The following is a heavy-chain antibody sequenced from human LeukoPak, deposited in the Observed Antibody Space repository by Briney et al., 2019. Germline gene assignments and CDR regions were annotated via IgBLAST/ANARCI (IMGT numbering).Heavy chain of an antibody. V-gene: IGHV1-69*01. J-gene: IGHJ4*02. CDR2: IIPIFGTA. Sequence: GSSVKVSCKASGGTFSSYAISWVRQAPGQGLEWMGGIIPIFGTANYAQKFQGRVTITADESTSTAYMELSSLRSEDTAVYYCAREGFEGYSYGPYYFDYWGQGTLVTVSS. D-gene: IGHD5-18*01. CDR3: AREGFEGYSYGPYYFDY. CDR1: GGTFSSYA.